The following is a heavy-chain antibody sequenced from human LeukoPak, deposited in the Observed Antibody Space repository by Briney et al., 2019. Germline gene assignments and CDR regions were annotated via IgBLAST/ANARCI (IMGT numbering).Heavy chain of an antibody. CDR2: ISSSSSYI. J-gene: IGHJ5*02. V-gene: IGHV3-21*04. D-gene: IGHD5-18*01. CDR3: AAVDVDTAFP. Sequence: GGSLRLSCAASGFTFSSYSMNWVRQAPGKGLEWVSSISSSSSYIYYADSVKGRFTISRDNAKNTLYLQMNSLRAEDTAVYYCAAVDVDTAFPWGQGTLVTVSS. CDR1: GFTFSSYS.